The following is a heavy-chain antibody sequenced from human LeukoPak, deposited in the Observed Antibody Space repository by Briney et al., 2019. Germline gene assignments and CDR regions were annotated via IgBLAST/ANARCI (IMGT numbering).Heavy chain of an antibody. D-gene: IGHD3-10*01. CDR3: AKVRGWFGELSGYDY. Sequence: GGSLRLSCAASGFTFSSYAMSWVRQAPGKGLEWVSAISGSGGSTYYADSVKGRFTISRDNSKNTLYLQMNSLRAEDTAVYYCAKVRGWFGELSGYDYWGQGTLVTVSS. J-gene: IGHJ4*02. V-gene: IGHV3-23*01. CDR1: GFTFSSYA. CDR2: ISGSGGST.